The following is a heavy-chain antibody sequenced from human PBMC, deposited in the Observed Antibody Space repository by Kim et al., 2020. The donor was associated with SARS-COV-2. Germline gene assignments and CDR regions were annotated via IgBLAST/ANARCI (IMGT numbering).Heavy chain of an antibody. V-gene: IGHV3-23*01. J-gene: IGHJ2*01. CDR2: IFDSGSGT. CDR3: ARQLHSTTGTFYCYFDL. Sequence: GGSLRLSCAASGFTFRNSAMSWVRQAPGKGLEWVSGIFDSGSGTYYADSVKGRFTISRDNSQSTLYLQMNTLRAEDTAVYYCARQLHSTTGTFYCYFDLWGRGPLVTVSS. CDR1: GFTFRNSA. D-gene: IGHD6-6*01.